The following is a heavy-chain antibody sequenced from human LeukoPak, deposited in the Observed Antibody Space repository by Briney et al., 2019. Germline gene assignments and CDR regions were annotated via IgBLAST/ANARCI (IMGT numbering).Heavy chain of an antibody. Sequence: ASVKVSCKVSGYTLTELSLHWVRQTPGKGLEWMGGFDPEDGETIHAQKFQGRVTMTEDTSTDTAYMELSRLRSDDTAVYYCARADILTGYYLFYFDYWGQGTLVTVSS. V-gene: IGHV1-24*01. CDR3: ARADILTGYYLFYFDY. CDR2: FDPEDGET. D-gene: IGHD3-9*01. CDR1: GYTLTELS. J-gene: IGHJ4*02.